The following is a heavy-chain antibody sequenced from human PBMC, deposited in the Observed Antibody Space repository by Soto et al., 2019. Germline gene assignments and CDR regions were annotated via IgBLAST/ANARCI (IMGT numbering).Heavy chain of an antibody. CDR3: ARGDNPEY. V-gene: IGHV3-7*01. CDR2: INEDGSEK. Sequence: EVQLVESGGGLVQPGGSLRLSCAASGFTFSSHWMTWVRQAPGKGLEWVANINEDGSEKYYMDSVKGRFTISRDNAKNSLYLQMNSLRAEDTAVFYCARGDNPEYWGQGTLVTVSS. D-gene: IGHD1-1*01. CDR1: GFTFSSHW. J-gene: IGHJ4*02.